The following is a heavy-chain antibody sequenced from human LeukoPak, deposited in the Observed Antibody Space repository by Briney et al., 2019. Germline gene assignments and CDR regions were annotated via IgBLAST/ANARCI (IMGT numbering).Heavy chain of an antibody. CDR1: GFTFRNYG. Sequence: GGSLRLSCAASGFTFRNYGMSWVRQAPGKGLEWLANIQQDGSAKYYVDSVKGRFTISRDNAKKSLYLQMNSLRAEDTAVYYCARDKTHTSSADSWGQGTLVTVSS. CDR3: ARDKTHTSSADS. V-gene: IGHV3-7*01. J-gene: IGHJ4*02. CDR2: IQQDGSAK. D-gene: IGHD2-2*01.